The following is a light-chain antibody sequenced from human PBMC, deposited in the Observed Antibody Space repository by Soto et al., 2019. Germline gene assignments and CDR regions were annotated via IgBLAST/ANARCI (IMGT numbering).Light chain of an antibody. CDR2: GAS. CDR3: QQYRRWHT. J-gene: IGKJ2*01. V-gene: IGKV3D-15*01. Sequence: EIVMTQSPATLSAPPGDRVTLSCRASESVSRNLAWYQWKPGHSPRLLIYGASSRAAGIPGRFSGSGSGTEFTLTISRPQPGDFVCFYCQQYRRWHTFGKGNKLDIK. CDR1: ESVSRN.